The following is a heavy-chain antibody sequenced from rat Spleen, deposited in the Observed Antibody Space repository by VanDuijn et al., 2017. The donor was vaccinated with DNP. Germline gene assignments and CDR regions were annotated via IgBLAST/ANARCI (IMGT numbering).Heavy chain of an antibody. CDR2: ISSSGSRT. D-gene: IGHD1-11*01. V-gene: IGHV5-25*01. Sequence: EVQLVESGGGLVQPGRSLKLSCAASGFTFDHYYMAWVRQAPMKGLEWVATISSSGSRTYYPDSVKGRFTSTRDNVKRRLYLQMNSLKSEDTATYYGARALNYGGSPYWFDYWGQGVMVTVSS. J-gene: IGHJ2*01. CDR1: GFTFDHYY. CDR3: ARALNYGGSPYWFDY.